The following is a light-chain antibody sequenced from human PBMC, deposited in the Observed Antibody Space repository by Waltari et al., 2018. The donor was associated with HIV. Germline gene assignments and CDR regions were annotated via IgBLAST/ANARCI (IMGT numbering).Light chain of an antibody. V-gene: IGLV2-23*02. J-gene: IGLJ2*01. CDR1: SSDVGSYNL. Sequence: QSALTQPASVSGSFGQSITISCTGPSSDVGSYNLVSWYQHHPGKAPKLILYEVFKRPSGVSNRFSGSKSGNTASLTVSGLQAEDEGHYYCCSYAGSRIPFGGGTKLTVL. CDR3: CSYAGSRIP. CDR2: EVF.